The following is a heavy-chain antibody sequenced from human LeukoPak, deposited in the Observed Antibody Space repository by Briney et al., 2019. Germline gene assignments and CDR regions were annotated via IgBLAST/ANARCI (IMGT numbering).Heavy chain of an antibody. CDR3: ARGRSGYYLPIDY. CDR2: INPNSGGT. D-gene: IGHD3-22*01. J-gene: IGHJ4*02. Sequence: GASVKVSCKASGYTFTGYYMHWVRQAPGQGLEWMGWINPNSGGTNYAQKFQGRVTMTRDTSISTAYMELSRLRSDDTAVYYCARGRSGYYLPIDYWGQGTLVTVSS. V-gene: IGHV1-2*02. CDR1: GYTFTGYY.